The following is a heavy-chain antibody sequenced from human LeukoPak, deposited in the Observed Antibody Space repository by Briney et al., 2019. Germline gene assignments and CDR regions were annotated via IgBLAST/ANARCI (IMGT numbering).Heavy chain of an antibody. J-gene: IGHJ4*02. D-gene: IGHD1-14*01. CDR1: GGSISSYY. CDR2: IYYSGST. V-gene: IGHV4-59*01. Sequence: PSGTLSLTCTVSGGSISSYYWSWIRQPPGKGLEWIGYIYYSGSTNYNPSLKSRVTISVDTSKNQFSLKLSSVTAADTAVYYCAREVYYYFDYWGQGTLVTVSS. CDR3: AREVYYYFDY.